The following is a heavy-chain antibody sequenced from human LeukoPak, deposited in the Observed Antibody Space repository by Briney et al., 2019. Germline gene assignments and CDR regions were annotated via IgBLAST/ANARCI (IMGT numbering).Heavy chain of an antibody. CDR3: ASAQQLEKIGAFDI. D-gene: IGHD6-13*01. CDR1: GFTFSSYS. V-gene: IGHV3-21*01. Sequence: GGSLRLSCAASGFTFSSYSMNWVRQAPGKGLEWVSSISSSSSYIYYADSVKGRFTISRDNAKNSLYLQMNSLRAEDTAVYYCASAQQLEKIGAFDIWGQGTMVTVSS. J-gene: IGHJ3*02. CDR2: ISSSSSYI.